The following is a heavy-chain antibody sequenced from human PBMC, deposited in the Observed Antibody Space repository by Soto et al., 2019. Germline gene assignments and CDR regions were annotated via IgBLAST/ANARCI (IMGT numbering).Heavy chain of an antibody. CDR1: GFTFSDYH. V-gene: IGHV3-11*01. Sequence: GGSLRLSCVVSGFTFSDYHMSWVRQAPGSGPEWITAMSGSGSTIFYAEAVKGRFSISRDNAKNSLYLQMNSLRDEDTALYFCARDPAYCGGDCLGDFDLWGPGTMVTVSS. J-gene: IGHJ3*01. CDR2: MSGSGSTI. D-gene: IGHD2-21*02. CDR3: ARDPAYCGGDCLGDFDL.